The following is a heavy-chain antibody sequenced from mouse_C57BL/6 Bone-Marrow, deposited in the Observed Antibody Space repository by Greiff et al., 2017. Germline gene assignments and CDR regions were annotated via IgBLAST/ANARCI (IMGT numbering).Heavy chain of an antibody. Sequence: EVKLMESGPGLVKPSQSLSLTCSVTGYSITSGYYWNWIRQFPGNKLEWMGYISYDGSNNYNPSLKNRISITRDTSKNQFFLKLNSVTTEDTATYYCARDMRGDYWVFAYWGQGTLVTVSA. CDR3: ARDMRGDYWVFAY. CDR2: ISYDGSN. V-gene: IGHV3-6*01. CDR1: GYSITSGYY. D-gene: IGHD1-1*01. J-gene: IGHJ3*01.